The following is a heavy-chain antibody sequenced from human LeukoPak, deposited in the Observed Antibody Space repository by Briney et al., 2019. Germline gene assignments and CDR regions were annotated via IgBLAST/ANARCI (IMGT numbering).Heavy chain of an antibody. CDR1: GFTFDDYA. V-gene: IGHV3-9*01. D-gene: IGHD5-18*01. CDR3: ARDNVVDSYRYYYYMDV. Sequence: GGSLRLSCAASGFTFDDYAMHWVRQAPGKGLEWVSGITWNSGSIGYADSVKGRFTISRDNAKNSLYLQMNSLRAEDTAVYYCARDNVVDSYRYYYYMDVWGKGTTVTVSS. J-gene: IGHJ6*03. CDR2: ITWNSGSI.